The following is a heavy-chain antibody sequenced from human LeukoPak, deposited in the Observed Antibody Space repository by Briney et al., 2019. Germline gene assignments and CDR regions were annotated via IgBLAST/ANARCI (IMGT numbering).Heavy chain of an antibody. CDR2: IRYDGSNK. V-gene: IGHV3-30*02. CDR1: GFSFSSYG. CDR3: AKDGEPEAFWTYYYSSGSYRNWFDP. D-gene: IGHD3-10*01. Sequence: GGSLRLSCAASGFSFSSYGMHWVRQAPGKGLEWVAFIRYDGSNKYYADSVKGRFTISRDNSKNTLYLQMHSLRAEDTAVYYCAKDGEPEAFWTYYYSSGSYRNWFDPWGQGTLVTVSS. J-gene: IGHJ5*02.